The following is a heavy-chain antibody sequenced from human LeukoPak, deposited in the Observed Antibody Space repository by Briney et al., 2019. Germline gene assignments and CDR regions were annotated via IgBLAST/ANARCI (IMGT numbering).Heavy chain of an antibody. D-gene: IGHD4-23*01. V-gene: IGHV4-59*08. CDR1: GGSISGYS. CDR2: IYYSGRT. CDR3: ARRYGGAFDY. Sequence: SETLSLTCTVSGGSISGYSWSWLRQPPGKGLEWIAYIYYSGRTNYKPSLRSRITVSVDASKNQFSLKLSSVTAADTAVYYCARRYGGAFDYWGQGTLVTVSS. J-gene: IGHJ4*02.